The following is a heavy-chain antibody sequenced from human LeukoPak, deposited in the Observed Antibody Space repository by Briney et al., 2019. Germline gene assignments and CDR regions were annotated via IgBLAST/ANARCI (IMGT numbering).Heavy chain of an antibody. CDR3: ARGSGGGLLGQSYYYYYMDV. CDR1: GYTFTSYG. CDR2: ISAYNGNT. D-gene: IGHD1-26*01. J-gene: IGHJ6*03. V-gene: IGHV1-18*01. Sequence: ASVKVSCKASGYTFTSYGISWVRQAPGQGLEWMGWISAYNGNTNYAQKLQGRVTMTTDTSTSTAYMELRSLRSDDTAVYYCARGSGGGLLGQSYYYYYMDVWGKGTTVTVSS.